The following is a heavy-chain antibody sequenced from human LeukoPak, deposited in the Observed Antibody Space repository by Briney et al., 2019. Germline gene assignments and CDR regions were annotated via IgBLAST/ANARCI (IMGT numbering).Heavy chain of an antibody. CDR2: INPSGGST. D-gene: IGHD1-7*01. CDR3: ARGHRENVQTGTTLGHWFDP. J-gene: IGHJ5*02. V-gene: IGHV1-46*01. CDR1: GYTFTSYY. Sequence: GATVKVSCKASGYTFTSYYMHWVRQAPGQGLEWMGIINPSGGSTSYAQKFQGRVTMTRDMSTSTVYMELSSLRSEDTAVYYCARGHRENVQTGTTLGHWFDPWGQGTLVTVSS.